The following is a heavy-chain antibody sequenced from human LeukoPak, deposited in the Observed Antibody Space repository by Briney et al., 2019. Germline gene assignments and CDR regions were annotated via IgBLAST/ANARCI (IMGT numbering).Heavy chain of an antibody. J-gene: IGHJ6*03. CDR3: ARGDNYYYYYMDV. Sequence: ASVKVSCKASGYTFTGYYMHWVRQAPGQGLEWMGWINPNSGGTNYAQKFQGRVTMTRDTSTSTAYMELRSLRSDDTAVYYCARGDNYYYYYMDVWGKGTTVTVSS. V-gene: IGHV1-2*02. CDR1: GYTFTGYY. CDR2: INPNSGGT. D-gene: IGHD2-21*01.